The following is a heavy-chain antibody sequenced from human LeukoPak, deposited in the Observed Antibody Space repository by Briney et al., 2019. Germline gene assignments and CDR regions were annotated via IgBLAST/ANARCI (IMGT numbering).Heavy chain of an antibody. D-gene: IGHD6-13*01. CDR1: GGAISSGSYY. CDR3: ARGRVSSSSWYSTYYYYFYMDV. J-gene: IGHJ6*03. Sequence: SETLSLTCIVSGGAISSGSYYWGWIRQPPGKGLEWIGSMYYTGSTYNSPSLNSRVTISRDTSKNHFSLELSSVTAADTAVYFCARGRVSSSSWYSTYYYYFYMDVRGKGTTVTVSS. CDR2: MYYTGST. V-gene: IGHV4-39*07.